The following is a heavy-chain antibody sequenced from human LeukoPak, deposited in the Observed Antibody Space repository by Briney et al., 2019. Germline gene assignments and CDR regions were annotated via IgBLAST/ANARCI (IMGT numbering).Heavy chain of an antibody. CDR3: ASRVAMEYDY. V-gene: IGHV4-38-2*02. CDR2: IYYSGNT. D-gene: IGHD2-8*01. CDR1: GYSISSGYY. Sequence: SGTLSLTCTVSGYSISSGYYWGWIRQPPGKGLEWIGTIYYSGNTFYDSSLKSRVTISVDTSRNHFSLKLTSVTAADTGVYYCASRVAMEYDYWGQGTLVTVSS. J-gene: IGHJ4*02.